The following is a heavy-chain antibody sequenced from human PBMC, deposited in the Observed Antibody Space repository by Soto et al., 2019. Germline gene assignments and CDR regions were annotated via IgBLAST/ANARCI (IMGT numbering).Heavy chain of an antibody. V-gene: IGHV4-39*01. Sequence: SETLSLTCTVSGGSVSNSNYYWGWIRQSPGKGLEWIGSVYYRGRSYSKSSVKSRVTISVDTSKNQFSLNLNSVTASDTAVYSCVSQRTSVLTQAYFDYWGPGALVTVSS. CDR3: VSQRTSVLTQAYFDY. CDR1: GGSVSNSNYY. D-gene: IGHD2-8*01. CDR2: VYYRGRS. J-gene: IGHJ4*02.